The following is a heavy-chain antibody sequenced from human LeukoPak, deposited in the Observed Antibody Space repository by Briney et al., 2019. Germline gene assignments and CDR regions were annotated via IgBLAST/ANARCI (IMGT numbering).Heavy chain of an antibody. Sequence: PGGSLRLSCTASEFTVSDNYMSWVRQAPGKGLEWVSTLYIDGSTYYADAVKGGFTTSRDNFKNTLYLQMNRLRDEDTAVYYCASLNYDSTGYHGPVDYWGQGTLVTVSS. CDR3: ASLNYDSTGYHGPVDY. V-gene: IGHV3-66*01. J-gene: IGHJ4*02. D-gene: IGHD3-22*01. CDR1: EFTVSDNY. CDR2: LYIDGST.